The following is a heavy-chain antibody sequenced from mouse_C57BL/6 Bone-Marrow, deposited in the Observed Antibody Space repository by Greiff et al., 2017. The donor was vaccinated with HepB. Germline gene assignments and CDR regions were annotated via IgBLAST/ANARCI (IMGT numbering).Heavy chain of an antibody. CDR2: IYPRSGNT. V-gene: IGHV1-81*01. D-gene: IGHD1-1*01. J-gene: IGHJ1*03. Sequence: QVQLQHSGAELARPGASVKLSCKASGYTFTSYGISWVKQRTGQGLEWIGEIYPRSGNTYYNEKFKGKATLTADKSSSTAYMELRSLTSEDSAVYFCAVYYYGSTHWYFDVWGTGTTVTVSS. CDR1: GYTFTSYG. CDR3: AVYYYGSTHWYFDV.